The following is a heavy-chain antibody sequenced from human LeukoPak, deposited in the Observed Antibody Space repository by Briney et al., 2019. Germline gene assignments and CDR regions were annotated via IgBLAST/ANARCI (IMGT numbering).Heavy chain of an antibody. D-gene: IGHD6-13*01. V-gene: IGHV3-23*01. J-gene: IGHJ4*02. CDR3: AKRGGMYPAHYFDY. Sequence: GGTLRLSCAASGFTFSSYGMSWVRQAPGKGLEWVSAISASGGSTYYADSVKGRFTISRDNSKNTLYLQMNSLRAEDTAVYYCAKRGGMYPAHYFDYWGQGTLVTVSS. CDR2: ISASGGST. CDR1: GFTFSSYG.